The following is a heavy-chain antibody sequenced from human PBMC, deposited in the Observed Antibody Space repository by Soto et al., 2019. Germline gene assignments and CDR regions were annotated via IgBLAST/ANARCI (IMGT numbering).Heavy chain of an antibody. Sequence: SVKVSCKASGDTFSFYTINWVRQAPGLGLEWVGRINPILSMSNYAQKFQGRVTMTADKSTNTAYMELRSLRSEDTAMYFCATRYGSGYRALDSWGQGALVTVSS. J-gene: IGHJ4*02. CDR3: ATRYGSGYRALDS. CDR1: GDTFSFYT. CDR2: INPILSMS. D-gene: IGHD3-10*01. V-gene: IGHV1-69*02.